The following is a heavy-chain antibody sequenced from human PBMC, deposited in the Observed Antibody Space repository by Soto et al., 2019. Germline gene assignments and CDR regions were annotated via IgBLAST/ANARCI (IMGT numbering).Heavy chain of an antibody. V-gene: IGHV1-2*04. J-gene: IGHJ6*02. CDR2: INPNSGGT. D-gene: IGHD1-20*01. CDR3: ARHLIGITGTPEDDYYYCMDA. CDR1: GYTFTGYY. Sequence: ASVKVSCKASGYTFTGYYMHWVRQAPGQGLEWMGWINPNSGGTNYAQKFQGWATMTRDTSISTAYMELSRLRSDDTAVYYCARHLIGITGTPEDDYYYCMDAWGQGTTVTVSS.